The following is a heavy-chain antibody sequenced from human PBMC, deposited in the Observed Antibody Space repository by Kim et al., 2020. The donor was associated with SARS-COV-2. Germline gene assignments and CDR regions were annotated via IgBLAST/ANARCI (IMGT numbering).Heavy chain of an antibody. D-gene: IGHD3-3*01. Sequence: FQGRVTITADKSTSTAYMELSSLRSEDTAVYYCARDNDFWSGYYFIYFDYWGQGTLVTVSS. CDR3: ARDNDFWSGYYFIYFDY. V-gene: IGHV1-69*04. J-gene: IGHJ4*02.